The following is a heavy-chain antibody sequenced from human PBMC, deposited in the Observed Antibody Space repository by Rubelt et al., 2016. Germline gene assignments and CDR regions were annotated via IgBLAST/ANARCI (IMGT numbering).Heavy chain of an antibody. CDR1: GGTFSSYA. V-gene: IGHV1-69*09. J-gene: IGHJ5*02. CDR2: IIPLLGIA. D-gene: IGHD2-15*01. Sequence: QVQLVQSGAEVKKPGASVKVSCKASGGTFSSYAISWVRQAPGQGLEWMGRIIPLLGIANYAQKFQGRVTITADKSTGTAYMGLGSLRSEDTAVYYCAREWFDRYGSGGSGANWFDPWGQGTLVTVSS. CDR3: AREWFDRYGSGGSGANWFDP.